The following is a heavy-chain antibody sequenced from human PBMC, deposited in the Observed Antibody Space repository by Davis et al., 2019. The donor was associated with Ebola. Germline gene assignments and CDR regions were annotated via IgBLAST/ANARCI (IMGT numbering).Heavy chain of an antibody. CDR3: ARRDIAVADPFDY. CDR1: GYNFSNYW. V-gene: IGHV5-51*01. Sequence: GESLNISCRCSGYNFSNYWIAWVRQMPGKGLEWMGVIYPGDSDTRYSPSFQGQVTISADKSISTAYLQWSSLEASDTAMYYCARRDIAVADPFDYWGQGTLVTVSS. CDR2: IYPGDSDT. D-gene: IGHD6-19*01. J-gene: IGHJ4*02.